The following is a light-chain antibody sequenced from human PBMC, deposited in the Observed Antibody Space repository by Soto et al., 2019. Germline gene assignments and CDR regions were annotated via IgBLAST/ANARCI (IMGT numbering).Light chain of an antibody. CDR3: SYSTNDLALGGYL. Sequence: QSVLTQPASVPGSPGQSITLSCTGTSSDVGGCNCVSWFQQHPGKAPKLLIYDVSNRPSGVSDRFSGSKSGNTASLTISGLQAEDDAVYYCSYSTNDLALGGYLCGSGTKVTV. CDR1: SSDVGGCNC. J-gene: IGLJ1*01. V-gene: IGLV2-14*01. CDR2: DVS.